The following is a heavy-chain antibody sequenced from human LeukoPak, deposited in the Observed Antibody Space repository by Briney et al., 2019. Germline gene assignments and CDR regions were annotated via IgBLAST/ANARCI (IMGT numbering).Heavy chain of an antibody. CDR2: ISSSSSYI. Sequence: PGGSLRLSCAASGFTFSSYSMNWVRQAPGKGLEWVSSISSSSSYIYYADSVKGRFTISRDNAKNSLYLQMNSLRAEDTAAYYCARDKCSGGSCYRITPPDYWGQGTLVTVSS. J-gene: IGHJ4*02. CDR1: GFTFSSYS. CDR3: ARDKCSGGSCYRITPPDY. D-gene: IGHD2-15*01. V-gene: IGHV3-21*01.